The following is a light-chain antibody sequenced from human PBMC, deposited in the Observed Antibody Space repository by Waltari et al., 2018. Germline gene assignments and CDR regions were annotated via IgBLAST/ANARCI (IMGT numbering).Light chain of an antibody. CDR3: QQDRSSPLT. CDR2: RAS. V-gene: IGKV1-NL1*01. Sequence: DIQMTQSLSSLSASVGDRVIITCRPSQAITNSLAWYQLEPGKGPKLLLYRASTLESGVPSRFSGSGAGTEYTLTISSLQPEDFATYYCQQDRSSPLTFGGGTKVEIK. CDR1: QAITNS. J-gene: IGKJ4*02.